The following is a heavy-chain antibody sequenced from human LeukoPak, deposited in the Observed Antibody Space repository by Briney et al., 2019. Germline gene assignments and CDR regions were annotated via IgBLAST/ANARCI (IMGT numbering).Heavy chain of an antibody. D-gene: IGHD3-22*01. CDR2: ISGSGGST. J-gene: IGHJ4*02. Sequence: GGSLSLSCAASGFTFSSYAMSWVRQPPGKGLEWVSAISGSGGSTYYADSVKGRFTISRDNSKNTLYLQMNSLRAEDTAVYYCAKAVVVVGIDYWGQGTLVTVSS. CDR3: AKAVVVVGIDY. V-gene: IGHV3-23*01. CDR1: GFTFSSYA.